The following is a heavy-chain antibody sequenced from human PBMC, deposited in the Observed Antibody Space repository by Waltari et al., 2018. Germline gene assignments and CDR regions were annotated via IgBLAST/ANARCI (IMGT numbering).Heavy chain of an antibody. D-gene: IGHD5-12*01. J-gene: IGHJ2*01. CDR2: IRAYNGNT. Sequence: QVQLVQSGAEVKKPGASVKVSCKASGYTFTSYGISWVRQAPGQGLEWMGWIRAYNGNTTYAQKLQGRVTMTTDTSTSTAYMELRSLRSDDTAVYYCARDRLDIVAMASHWYFDLWGRGTLVTVSS. CDR1: GYTFTSYG. CDR3: ARDRLDIVAMASHWYFDL. V-gene: IGHV1-18*01.